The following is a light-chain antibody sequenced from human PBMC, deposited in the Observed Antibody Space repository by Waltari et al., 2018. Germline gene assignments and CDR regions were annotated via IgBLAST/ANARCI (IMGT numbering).Light chain of an antibody. CDR1: QDIGNF. CDR3: QKYNTYPYT. Sequence: IDMTQSPSSLSASVGDRITVTCRASQDIGNFLAWYQQIPGKRPKLLIYAASTLQAGVPARFSGSGSGTDFTLTVSNLQPEDVATYYCQKYNTYPYTFGPGTKVDI. V-gene: IGKV1-27*01. CDR2: AAS. J-gene: IGKJ3*01.